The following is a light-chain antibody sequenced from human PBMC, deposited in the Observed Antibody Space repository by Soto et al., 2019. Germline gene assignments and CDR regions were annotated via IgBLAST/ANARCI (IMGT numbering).Light chain of an antibody. Sequence: QSVLTQPPSASGTPGQRVTISCSGGSSNIGTNTVNWYQQLPATAPQLLIYISDQRPSGVPDRFSGSKSGASASLAIRGLHSEDEAYYYCASGDDSLNCLVFGGGTKLTVL. CDR2: ISD. V-gene: IGLV1-44*01. CDR3: ASGDDSLNCLV. CDR1: SSNIGTNT. J-gene: IGLJ2*01.